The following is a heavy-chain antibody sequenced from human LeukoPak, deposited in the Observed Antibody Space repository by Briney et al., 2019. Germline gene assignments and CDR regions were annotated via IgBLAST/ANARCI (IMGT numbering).Heavy chain of an antibody. CDR3: AKESANYYDSSGYYPFDY. J-gene: IGHJ4*02. CDR2: ISYDGSNK. D-gene: IGHD3-22*01. V-gene: IGHV3-30*18. Sequence: GSLRLSCAASGFTFSSYGMHWVRQAPGKGLEWVALISYDGSNKYYADSVKGRFTISRDNSKNTLYLQMNSLRAEDTAVYYCAKESANYYDSSGYYPFDYWGQGTLVTVSS. CDR1: GFTFSSYG.